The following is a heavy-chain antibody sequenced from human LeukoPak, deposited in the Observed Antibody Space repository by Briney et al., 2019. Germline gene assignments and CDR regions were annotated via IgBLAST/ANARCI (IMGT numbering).Heavy chain of an antibody. CDR3: AKDPSYARLYYFDY. D-gene: IGHD2-2*01. Sequence: GGSLRLSCAASGFTFSSYGMHWVRQAPGKGLEWVAVIWYDGSNKYYADSVKGRFTISRDNSKNTLYLQMNSLRAEDTAVYYCAKDPSYARLYYFDYWGQGTLVTVSS. CDR1: GFTFSSYG. J-gene: IGHJ4*02. CDR2: IWYDGSNK. V-gene: IGHV3-33*06.